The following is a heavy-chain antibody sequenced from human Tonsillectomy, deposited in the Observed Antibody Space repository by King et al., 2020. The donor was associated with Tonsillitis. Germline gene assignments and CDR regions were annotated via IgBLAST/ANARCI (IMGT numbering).Heavy chain of an antibody. CDR1: GGTVTTDT. V-gene: IGHV1-69*01. CDR3: ARDLPGMDL. Sequence: QLVQSGAEVKKPGSSVTVSCKASGGTVTTDTISWVRQAPGQGLEWMGGIIPMSGTAHYAQKCQGRVTITADASTNTVFMELNSLRSEDTAVYYCARDLPGMDLWGKGPPVALSS. CDR2: IIPMSGTA. J-gene: IGHJ6*03. D-gene: IGHD7-27*01.